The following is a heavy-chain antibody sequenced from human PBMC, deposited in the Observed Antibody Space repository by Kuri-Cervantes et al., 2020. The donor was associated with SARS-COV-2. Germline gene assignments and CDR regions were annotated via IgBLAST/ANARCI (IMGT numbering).Heavy chain of an antibody. CDR2: IFHDGST. J-gene: IGHJ3*02. D-gene: IGHD2-2*02. CDR1: GDSISSGGYS. CDR3: ARESTYTFDI. V-gene: IGHV4-30-2*01. Sequence: SETLSLTCAVSGDSISSGGYSWSWIRQPPGKGLEWIGEIFHDGSTKFNPSLSLRGRVTMSLDKSKNQFSLNLTSVTAADTAVYYCARESTYTFDIWGQGTLVTVSS.